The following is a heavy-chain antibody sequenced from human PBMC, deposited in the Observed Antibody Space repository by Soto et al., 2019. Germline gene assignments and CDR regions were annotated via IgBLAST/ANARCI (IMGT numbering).Heavy chain of an antibody. D-gene: IGHD5-12*01. CDR3: ARVGGYNYFDY. J-gene: IGHJ4*02. CDR1: GFTLSSYE. Sequence: HPGGSLRLSXVASGFTLSSYEMNWVRQAPGKGLEWVSYISSSGNVIFYADSVKGRFTISRDNAKNSLFLQMHSLRAEDTAVYPCARVGGYNYFDYWGQGTPVTVSS. V-gene: IGHV3-48*03. CDR2: ISSSGNVI.